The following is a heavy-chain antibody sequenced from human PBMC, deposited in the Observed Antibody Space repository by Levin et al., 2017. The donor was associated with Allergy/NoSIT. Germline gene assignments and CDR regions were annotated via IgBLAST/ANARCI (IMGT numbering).Heavy chain of an antibody. CDR1: GYTFTSDD. V-gene: IGHV1-8*01. CDR3: ARYTISSYPFDY. Sequence: ASVKVSCKASGYTFTSDDINWVRQATGQGLEWMGWMNPNSGNTVYAQKFQGRVTMTRNTSISTAYMELSSLRSEDTAVYFCARYTISSYPFDYWGQGTLVTVSS. D-gene: IGHD6-6*01. J-gene: IGHJ4*02. CDR2: MNPNSGNT.